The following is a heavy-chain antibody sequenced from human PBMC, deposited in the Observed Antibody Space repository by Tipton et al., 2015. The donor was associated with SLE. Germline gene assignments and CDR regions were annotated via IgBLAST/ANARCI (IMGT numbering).Heavy chain of an antibody. D-gene: IGHD5-18*01. J-gene: IGHJ3*02. CDR2: IYYSGST. Sequence: TLSLTCTVSGGSISSYYWTWIRQPPGKGLEWIGYIYYSGSTNYNPSLKSRLTISVDTSKNQFSLKLSSVTAADTAVYYCASNSNAFDIWGQGTMVTVSS. CDR3: ASNSNAFDI. CDR1: GGSISSYY. V-gene: IGHV4-59*08.